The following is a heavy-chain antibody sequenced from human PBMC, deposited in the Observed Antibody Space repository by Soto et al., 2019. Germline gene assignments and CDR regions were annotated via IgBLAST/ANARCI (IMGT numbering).Heavy chain of an antibody. Sequence: PRLSCAASGFTFSSYAMSRVRQAPGKGLEWVSAISGSGGSTYYADSVKGRFTISRDNSKNTLYLQMNSLRAEDTAVYYCANIQRRFDYWGQGTLVTVSS. D-gene: IGHD5-18*01. CDR3: ANIQRRFDY. J-gene: IGHJ4*02. V-gene: IGHV3-23*01. CDR1: GFTFSSYA. CDR2: ISGSGGST.